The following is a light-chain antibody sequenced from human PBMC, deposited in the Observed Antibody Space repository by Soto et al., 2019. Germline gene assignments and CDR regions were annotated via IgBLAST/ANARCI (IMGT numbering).Light chain of an antibody. V-gene: IGLV2-14*01. CDR3: SSYTTSSSYV. Sequence: QSVLTQPASVSGSPGQSIAISCTGTSSDVGAYNSVSWYQQYPGKAPKLMIHDVSNRPSGVSDRFSGSKSGNTASLTISGLQAEYEADYYCSSYTTSSSYVFVSGTIVTVL. CDR2: DVS. CDR1: SSDVGAYNS. J-gene: IGLJ1*01.